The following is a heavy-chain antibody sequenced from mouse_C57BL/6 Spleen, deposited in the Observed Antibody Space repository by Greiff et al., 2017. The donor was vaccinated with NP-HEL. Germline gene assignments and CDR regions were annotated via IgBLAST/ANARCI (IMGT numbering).Heavy chain of an antibody. V-gene: IGHV5-6*01. CDR2: ISSGGSYT. CDR1: GFTFSSYG. D-gene: IGHD2-1*01. J-gene: IGHJ1*03. Sequence: EVKLVESGGDLVKPGGSLKLSCAASGFTFSSYGMSWVRQTPDKRLEWVATISSGGSYTYYPDSVKGRFTISRDNAKNTLYLQMSSLKSEDTAMYYCARQDYGNYSWYFDVWGTGTTVTVSS. CDR3: ARQDYGNYSWYFDV.